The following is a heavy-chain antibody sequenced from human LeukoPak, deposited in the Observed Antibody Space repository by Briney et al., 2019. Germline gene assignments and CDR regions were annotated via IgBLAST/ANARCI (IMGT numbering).Heavy chain of an antibody. CDR2: IRYDGSNK. D-gene: IGHD6-13*01. V-gene: IGHV3-30*02. J-gene: IGHJ4*02. CDR1: GFTFSSYG. CDR3: AKDQVFKQQLFGGWNDY. Sequence: GGSLRLSCAASGFTFSSYGMHWVRQAPGKGLEWVAFIRYDGSNKYYADSVKGRFTISRDNSKNTLYLQMNSLRAEDTAVYYCAKDQVFKQQLFGGWNDYWGQGTLVTVSS.